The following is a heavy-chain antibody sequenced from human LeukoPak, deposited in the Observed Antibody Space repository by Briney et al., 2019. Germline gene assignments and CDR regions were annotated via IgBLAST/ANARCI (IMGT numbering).Heavy chain of an antibody. J-gene: IGHJ4*02. CDR3: ARRDNFEY. Sequence: GGSLRLSCAASGFTFSDFAMHWVRQAPGKGLEWLAGTSDDGTKTYYAQSVKGRFTISRDNSKNMLFLQMSSLRSEDTAIYYCARRDNFEYWGQGTLVTVSS. V-gene: IGHV3-30*04. D-gene: IGHD2-15*01. CDR2: TSDDGTKT. CDR1: GFTFSDFA.